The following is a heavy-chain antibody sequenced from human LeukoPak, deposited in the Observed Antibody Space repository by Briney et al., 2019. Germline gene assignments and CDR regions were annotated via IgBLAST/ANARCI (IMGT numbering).Heavy chain of an antibody. CDR2: IYSGARGGSA. D-gene: IGHD4-17*01. CDR1: GFTFTSNY. J-gene: IGHJ4*02. CDR3: ATSNYADYGDYFSL. V-gene: IGHV3-53*01. Sequence: GGSLRLSCAASGFTFTSNYMSWVRQAPGKGLEWVSVIYSGARGGSAYYADSVKGRFTISRDDSKNTLYLQMNSLRAEDTAVYYCATSNYADYGDYFSLWGQGTLVTVSS.